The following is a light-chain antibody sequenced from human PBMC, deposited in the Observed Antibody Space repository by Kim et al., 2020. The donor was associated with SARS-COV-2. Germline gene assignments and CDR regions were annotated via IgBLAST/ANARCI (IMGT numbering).Light chain of an antibody. Sequence: PVPSITSACTGTSRDIGAYTYFSWYQQHPSEAPKLRIYDVSNRPSGVSNRFSGYKSGNTASLTISGLQAEDEADYYCSSYTSNNVLFGGGTQLTVL. CDR2: DVS. CDR3: SSYTSNNVL. V-gene: IGLV2-14*01. CDR1: SRDIGAYTY. J-gene: IGLJ2*01.